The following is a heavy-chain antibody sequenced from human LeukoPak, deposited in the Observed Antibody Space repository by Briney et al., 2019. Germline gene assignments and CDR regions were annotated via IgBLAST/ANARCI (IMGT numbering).Heavy chain of an antibody. Sequence: PGGSLRLSCAASGFTFSSYSMNWVRQAPGKGLEWVSSISSSSSYIYYADSVKGRFTISRDNSKNTLYLQMNSLRAEDTAVYYCAKGRWVKVVPAAGSDYWGQGTLVTVSS. V-gene: IGHV3-21*04. J-gene: IGHJ4*02. CDR2: ISSSSSYI. CDR1: GFTFSSYS. D-gene: IGHD2-2*01. CDR3: AKGRWVKVVPAAGSDY.